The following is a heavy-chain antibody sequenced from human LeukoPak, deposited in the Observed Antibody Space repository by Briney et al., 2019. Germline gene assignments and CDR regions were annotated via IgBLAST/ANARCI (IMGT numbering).Heavy chain of an antibody. CDR2: IYHSGSA. Sequence: PSETLSLTCAVSGGSISSSNWWSWVRQSPGKGLEWIGEIYHSGSANYNPSLKSRVTISVDKSKNQFSLKLSSVTAADTAVFYCASLRERSYYARGFDYWGQGTLVTVSS. D-gene: IGHD1-26*01. J-gene: IGHJ4*02. V-gene: IGHV4-4*02. CDR3: ASLRERSYYARGFDY. CDR1: GGSISSSNW.